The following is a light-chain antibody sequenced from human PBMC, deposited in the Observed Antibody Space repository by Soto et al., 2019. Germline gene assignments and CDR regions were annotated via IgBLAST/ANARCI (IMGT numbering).Light chain of an antibody. CDR2: DAS. CDR1: QSVSSY. CDR3: QQRSYPIT. Sequence: LTPSPGTMALSPGEGATLSCRASQSVSSYLAWYQQKPGQAPRLLIYDASNRATGIPARFSGSGSGTDFTLTISSLEPEDFAVYYCQQRSYPITFGQGTRLEIK. J-gene: IGKJ5*01. V-gene: IGKV3-11*01.